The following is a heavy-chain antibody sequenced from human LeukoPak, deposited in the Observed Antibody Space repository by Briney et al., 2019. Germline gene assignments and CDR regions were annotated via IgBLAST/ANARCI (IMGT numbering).Heavy chain of an antibody. CDR1: GYSISSGYY. CDR2: IYQSGST. Sequence: KPSETLSLTCAVSGYSISSGYYWGWIRQPPGKGLEWIGSIYQSGSTDYNPSLKSPVTIAVATSKNQFYLKLSSVTATDEAGCYCAGGGVGRYDYWGQGILVTVSS. J-gene: IGHJ4*02. CDR3: AGGGVGRYDY. D-gene: IGHD3-16*01. V-gene: IGHV4-38-2*01.